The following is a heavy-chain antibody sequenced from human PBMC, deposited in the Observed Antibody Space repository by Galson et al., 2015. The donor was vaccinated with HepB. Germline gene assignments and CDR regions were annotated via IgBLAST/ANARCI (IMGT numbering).Heavy chain of an antibody. D-gene: IGHD6-19*01. Sequence: SETLSLTCAVYGGSFSGYYWSWIRQPPGKGPEWIGEINHSGSINYNPSLKSRVTISVDTSKNQFSLKLSSVTAANTAVYYCARSGRWLADAFDIWGQGTMVTVSS. V-gene: IGHV4-34*01. CDR1: GGSFSGYY. CDR2: INHSGSI. J-gene: IGHJ3*02. CDR3: ARSGRWLADAFDI.